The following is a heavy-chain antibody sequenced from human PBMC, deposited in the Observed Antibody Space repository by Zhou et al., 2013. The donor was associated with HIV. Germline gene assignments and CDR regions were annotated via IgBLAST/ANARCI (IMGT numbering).Heavy chain of an antibody. Sequence: QVQLVQSGAEVRRPGSSVKVSCKASGGNFRSYLFSWVRQASGQGLEWMGGIIPVYGATNYVQKFQGRVTITTDESTSTVYMELSSLRSEDTAVYYCARDMALRYSDYYYGMDVWGQGTTVTVS. CDR3: ARDMALRYSDYYYGMDV. D-gene: IGHD3-9*01. J-gene: IGHJ6*02. CDR1: GGNFRSYL. V-gene: IGHV1-69*05. CDR2: IIPVYGAT.